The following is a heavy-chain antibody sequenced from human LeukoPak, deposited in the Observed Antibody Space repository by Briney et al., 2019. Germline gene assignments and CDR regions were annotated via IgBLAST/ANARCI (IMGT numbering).Heavy chain of an antibody. Sequence: GGSLRLSCAASGFTFSSYSMTWVRQAPGKGLEWVSSISSSSSYIYYADSVKGRFTISRDNAKNSLYLQMNSLRAEDTAVYYCATRYSYGYVTRDDYWGQGTLVTVSS. V-gene: IGHV3-21*01. CDR3: ATRYSYGYVTRDDY. CDR1: GFTFSSYS. D-gene: IGHD5-18*01. J-gene: IGHJ4*02. CDR2: ISSSSSYI.